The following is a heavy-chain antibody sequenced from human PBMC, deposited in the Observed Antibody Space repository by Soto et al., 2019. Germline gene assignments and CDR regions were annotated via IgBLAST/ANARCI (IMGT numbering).Heavy chain of an antibody. J-gene: IGHJ4*02. D-gene: IGHD3-9*01. CDR1: GGTFSSYA. CDR2: ISGSGGSK. Sequence: GGSLRLSCAASGGTFSSYALSWVRQAPGKGLEWVSDISGSGGSKYYADSVNGRFTISRATSKKTLSLQMNRPRAEDTAVQYCAKDSGILTCTEYLDYWGQGTLVTVSS. CDR3: AKDSGILTCTEYLDY. V-gene: IGHV3-23*01.